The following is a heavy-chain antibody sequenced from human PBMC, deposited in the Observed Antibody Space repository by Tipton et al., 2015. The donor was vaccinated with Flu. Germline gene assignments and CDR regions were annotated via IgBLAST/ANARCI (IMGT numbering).Heavy chain of an antibody. CDR3: AKTLNQKRLLWFGELSIDY. D-gene: IGHD3-10*01. CDR2: ISYDGSNK. CDR1: GFTFSSYG. V-gene: IGHV3-30*18. Sequence: SLRLSCAASGFTFSSYGMHWVRQAPGKGLEWVAVISYDGSNKYYADSVKGRFTISRDNSKNTLYLQMNSLRAEDTAVYYCAKTLNQKRLLWFGELSIDYWGQGTLVTVSS. J-gene: IGHJ4*02.